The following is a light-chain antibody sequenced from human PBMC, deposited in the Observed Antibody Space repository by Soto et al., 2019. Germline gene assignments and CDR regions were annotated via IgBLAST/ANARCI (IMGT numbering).Light chain of an antibody. J-gene: IGKJ1*01. CDR2: GAY. CDR3: HQYGTT. Sequence: EIVLTQSPGTLSLSPGERASLSCRASQSVTSSYLAWYQQKPDQAPRLLIFGAYNRAAGITDRFSGSGSGTDFTLTISRLEPEDFAVYDCHQYGTTFGQGTKVEIK. V-gene: IGKV3-20*01. CDR1: QSVTSSY.